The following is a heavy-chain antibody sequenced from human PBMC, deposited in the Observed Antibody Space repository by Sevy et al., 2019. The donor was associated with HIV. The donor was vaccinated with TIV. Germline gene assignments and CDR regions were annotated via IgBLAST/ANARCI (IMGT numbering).Heavy chain of an antibody. D-gene: IGHD3-22*01. V-gene: IGHV1-24*01. CDR1: GKTLSGLS. Sequence: ASVKVSCKVSGKTLSGLSMHWVRQAPGKGLEWMVTFDPEDGKTTYAQKFQGRVTMTEDTSTHTAYMELTSLRSEDTAVYYCASTSDYYESNGYYFEYWGQGTLVTVSS. J-gene: IGHJ4*02. CDR2: FDPEDGKT. CDR3: ASTSDYYESNGYYFEY.